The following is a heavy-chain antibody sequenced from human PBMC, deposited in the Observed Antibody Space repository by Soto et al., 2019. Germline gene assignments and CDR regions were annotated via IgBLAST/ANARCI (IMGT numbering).Heavy chain of an antibody. D-gene: IGHD3-10*01. J-gene: IGHJ6*02. Sequence: QVKLVQSGAEVKKPGASVKVSCKASGYTFTSYGVSWVRQAPGQGLEWMGWISGYNGNTNYAQKLQGRVTMTTDTSTSTAYMELRSLRSEDTAVYYCARAGKYYYGSGSPYYYGMDVWGQAITVTVSS. V-gene: IGHV1-18*04. CDR1: GYTFTSYG. CDR3: ARAGKYYYGSGSPYYYGMDV. CDR2: ISGYNGNT.